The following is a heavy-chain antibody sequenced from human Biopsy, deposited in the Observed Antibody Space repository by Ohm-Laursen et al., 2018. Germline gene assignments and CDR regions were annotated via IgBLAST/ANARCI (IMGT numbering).Heavy chain of an antibody. Sequence: SVKVSCKPSTGTFDSYGVTWVRQAPGQGLEWMGRIIPILRTTTYAPKFQGRVTFTADKSSSTAYLELSSLRSEDTAVHYCAADINVWNVNYWGQGTQVTVSS. CDR2: IIPILRTT. V-gene: IGHV1-69*04. CDR3: AADINVWNVNY. J-gene: IGHJ4*02. D-gene: IGHD1-1*01. CDR1: TGTFDSYG.